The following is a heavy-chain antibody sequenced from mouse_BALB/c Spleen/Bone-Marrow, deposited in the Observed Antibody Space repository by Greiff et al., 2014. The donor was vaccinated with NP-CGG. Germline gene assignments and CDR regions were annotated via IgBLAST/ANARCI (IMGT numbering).Heavy chain of an antibody. CDR1: GYSFTGYT. Sequence: DVQLQESGPELVKPGASMKISCKASGYSFTGYTMNWVEQSHGKNLEWIGLINPYNGGTSYNQKFMGKATLTVDKSSSTAYMELLSLTSEDSAVYYCARWDYYGYAMDYWGQGTSVTVSS. D-gene: IGHD1-1*01. V-gene: IGHV1-18*01. J-gene: IGHJ4*01. CDR2: INPYNGGT. CDR3: ARWDYYGYAMDY.